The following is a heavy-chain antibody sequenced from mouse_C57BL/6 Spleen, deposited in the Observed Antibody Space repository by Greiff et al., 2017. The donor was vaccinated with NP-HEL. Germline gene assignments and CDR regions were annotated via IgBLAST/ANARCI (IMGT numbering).Heavy chain of an antibody. Sequence: EVKVVESEGGLVQPGSSMKLSCTASGFTFSDYYMAWVRQVPEKGLEWVANINYDGSSTYYLDSLKSRFIISRDNAKNILYLQMSSLKSEDTATYYCARIYDGYLYYFDYWGQGTTLTVSS. D-gene: IGHD2-3*01. J-gene: IGHJ2*01. CDR3: ARIYDGYLYYFDY. CDR2: INYDGSST. V-gene: IGHV5-16*01. CDR1: GFTFSDYY.